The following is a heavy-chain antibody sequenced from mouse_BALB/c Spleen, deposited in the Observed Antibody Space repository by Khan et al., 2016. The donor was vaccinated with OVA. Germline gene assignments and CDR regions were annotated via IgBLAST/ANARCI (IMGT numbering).Heavy chain of an antibody. Sequence: VQLQQSGPELMKPGASVKISCKASGYSFTSYYIHWVMQSHGTSLEWIGYIDPFSGGTTYNQTFKGKATLTVDKSSSTAYIHISNQTSEDSAVYYCTRHGYVAWFTYWGQGTLVTVSA. V-gene: IGHV1S135*01. CDR1: GYSFTSYY. J-gene: IGHJ3*01. CDR3: TRHGYVAWFTY. CDR2: IDPFSGGT. D-gene: IGHD2-2*01.